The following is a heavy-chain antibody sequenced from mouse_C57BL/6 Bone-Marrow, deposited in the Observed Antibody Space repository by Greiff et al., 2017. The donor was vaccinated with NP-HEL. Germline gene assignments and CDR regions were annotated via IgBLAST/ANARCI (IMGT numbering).Heavy chain of an antibody. CDR1: GYTFTDYY. CDR3: ARGGQLRLKKHYYAMDY. Sequence: QVQLQQSGAELVRPGASVKLSCKASGYTFTDYYINWVKQRPGQGLEWIARIYPGSGNTYYNEKFKGKATLTAEKSSSTADMQLSSLTSENSAVYFCARGGQLRLKKHYYAMDYWGQGTSVTVSS. J-gene: IGHJ4*01. D-gene: IGHD3-2*02. CDR2: IYPGSGNT. V-gene: IGHV1-76*01.